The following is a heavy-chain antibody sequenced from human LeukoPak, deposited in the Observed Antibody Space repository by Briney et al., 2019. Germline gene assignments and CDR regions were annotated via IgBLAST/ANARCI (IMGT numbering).Heavy chain of an antibody. CDR3: AGASYYDFWSGYYTHPHYYYYGMDV. Sequence: PGGSLRLSCAASGFTFSSYAMHWVRQAPGKGLEWVAVISYDGSNKYYADSVKGRFTISRDNSKNTLYLQMNSLRAEDTAVYYCAGASYYDFWSGYYTHPHYYYYGMDVWGQGTTVTVSS. V-gene: IGHV3-30-3*01. J-gene: IGHJ6*02. CDR1: GFTFSSYA. CDR2: ISYDGSNK. D-gene: IGHD3-3*01.